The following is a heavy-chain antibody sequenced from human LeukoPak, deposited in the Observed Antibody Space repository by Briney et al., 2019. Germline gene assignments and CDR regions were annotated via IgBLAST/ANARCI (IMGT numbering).Heavy chain of an antibody. D-gene: IGHD1-20*01. J-gene: IGHJ3*02. CDR2: INPHSGGT. V-gene: IGHV1-2*06. CDR1: GYSFTGYY. CDR3: ARDLEGGGMAGTYLDAFDI. Sequence: AASVKVSCKASGYSFTGYYMHWVRQAPRQGLEWMGRINPHSGGTKYAQKFQGRVTMTRDTSISTAYMELSRLRSDDTAVYYCARDLEGGGMAGTYLDAFDIWGQGTVVTVSS.